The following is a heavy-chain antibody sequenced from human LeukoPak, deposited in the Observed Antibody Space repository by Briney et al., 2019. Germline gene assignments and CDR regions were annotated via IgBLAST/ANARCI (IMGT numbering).Heavy chain of an antibody. CDR1: GGSFSGYY. V-gene: IGHV4-34*01. CDR3: ARGSDLRYHGMDV. Sequence: SETLSLTCAVYGGSFSGYYWSWIRQPPGKGLEWIGEINHSGGTNYNPSLKSRVTISVDTSKNQFSLKLSSVTAADTAVYYCARGSDLRYHGMDVWGKGTTVTVSS. CDR2: INHSGGT. J-gene: IGHJ6*04.